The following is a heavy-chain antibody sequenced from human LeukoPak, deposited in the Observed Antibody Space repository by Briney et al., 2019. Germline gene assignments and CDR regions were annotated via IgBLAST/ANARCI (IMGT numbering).Heavy chain of an antibody. V-gene: IGHV3-74*01. J-gene: IGHJ4*02. D-gene: IGHD3-3*01. CDR2: INSDGSST. CDR3: AKDHYWSIDY. Sequence: PGGSLRLSCAASGLTFSSYWMHWVRQAPGKGLVWVSRINSDGSSTSYADSVTGRFTISRDNAKNTLNLQMNSLRAEDTGVYYCAKDHYWSIDYWGRGTLVTVSS. CDR1: GLTFSSYW.